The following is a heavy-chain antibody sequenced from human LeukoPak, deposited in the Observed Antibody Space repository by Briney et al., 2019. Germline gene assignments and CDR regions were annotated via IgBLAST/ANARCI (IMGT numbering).Heavy chain of an antibody. D-gene: IGHD1-1*01. CDR2: IYYSGST. J-gene: IGHJ3*02. V-gene: IGHV4-59*12. Sequence: SETLSLTCTVSGGSISSYYWSWIRLPPGKGLEWIGYIYYSGSTNYNPSLKSRVTISVDTSKNQFSLKLSSVTAADTAVYYCARAVPQYGTDAFDIWGQGTMVTVSS. CDR1: GGSISSYY. CDR3: ARAVPQYGTDAFDI.